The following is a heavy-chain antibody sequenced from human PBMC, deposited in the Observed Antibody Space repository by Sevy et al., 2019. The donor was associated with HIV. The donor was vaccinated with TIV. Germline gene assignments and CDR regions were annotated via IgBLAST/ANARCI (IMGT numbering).Heavy chain of an antibody. CDR1: GFTFSKYS. CDR2: LSFGCGEI. D-gene: IGHD2-8*01. Sequence: GGSLRLSCAASGFTFSKYSMSWVRQPPGKGLEWVSTLSFGCGEINYADSVKGRFTISGDNSKSAVYLQMNNLRPEDTAVYYCAREGCTKPHDYWCQGTLVTVSS. V-gene: IGHV3-23*01. J-gene: IGHJ4*02. CDR3: AREGCTKPHDY.